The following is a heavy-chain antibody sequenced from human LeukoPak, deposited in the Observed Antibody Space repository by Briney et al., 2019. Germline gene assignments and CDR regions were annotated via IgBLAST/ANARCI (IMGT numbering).Heavy chain of an antibody. V-gene: IGHV4-30-2*01. CDR1: GGSISSGGYY. CDR2: IYHSGST. CDR3: ARSVVPAAINYFDY. Sequence: SETLSLTCTVSGGSISSGGYYWSWIRQPPGKGLEWIGYIYHSGSTYYNPSLKSRVTISVDRSKNQFSLKLSSVTAADTAVYYCARSVVPAAINYFDYWGQGTLVTVSS. J-gene: IGHJ4*02. D-gene: IGHD2-2*01.